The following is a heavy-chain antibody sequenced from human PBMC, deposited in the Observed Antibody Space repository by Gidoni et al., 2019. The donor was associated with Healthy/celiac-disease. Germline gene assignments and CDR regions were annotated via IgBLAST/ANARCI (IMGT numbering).Heavy chain of an antibody. CDR3: AKDNHDFWSGYFYYYYGMDV. J-gene: IGHJ6*02. CDR2: ISYDGSNK. Sequence: QVQLVESGGGVVQPGVSRRLSCAASGFPFSSYGLPWVRRAPGKGLEWVAVISYDGSNKYYADSVKGRFTISRDNSKNTLYLQMNSLRAEDTAVYYCAKDNHDFWSGYFYYYYGMDVWGQGTTVTVSS. D-gene: IGHD3-3*01. CDR1: GFPFSSYG. V-gene: IGHV3-30*18.